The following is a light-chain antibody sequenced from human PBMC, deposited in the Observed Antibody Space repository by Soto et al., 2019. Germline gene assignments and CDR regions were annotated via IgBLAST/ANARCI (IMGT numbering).Light chain of an antibody. CDR2: EDN. CDR1: SGSIASNY. V-gene: IGLV6-57*04. Sequence: NFVLTQPHSVSESPGKTVTISCTRSSGSIASNYVQWYQQRLGSAPTTVIYEDNQRPSGVPDRFSGSIDSSSNSASLTISGLKTEDEADYYCQSYDSSTPVVFGGGTKLTVL. J-gene: IGLJ2*01. CDR3: QSYDSSTPVV.